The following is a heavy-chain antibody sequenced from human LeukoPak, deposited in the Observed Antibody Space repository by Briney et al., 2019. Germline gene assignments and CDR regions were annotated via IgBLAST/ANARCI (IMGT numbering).Heavy chain of an antibody. V-gene: IGHV4-34*01. CDR1: GFTFRNYA. D-gene: IGHD2-8*01. CDR2: INHSGST. J-gene: IGHJ4*02. CDR3: ARVNNDYGDY. Sequence: GSLRLSCATSGFTFRNYAMSWVRQPPGKGLEWIGEINHSGSTNYNPSLKSRVTISVDTSKNQFSLKLSSVTAADTAVYYCARVNNDYGDYWGQGTLVTVSS.